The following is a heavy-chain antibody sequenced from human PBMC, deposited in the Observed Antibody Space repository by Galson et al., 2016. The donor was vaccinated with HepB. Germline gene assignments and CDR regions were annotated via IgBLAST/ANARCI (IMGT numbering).Heavy chain of an antibody. V-gene: IGHV3-74*01. J-gene: IGHJ5*02. Sequence: SLRLSCAGSGLIFNEHWLHWVRQAPGEGPSWASGISPDGSRTRYVDSEKGRFSISRDNARSKVYLQMNSLGTEDSAIYYCVTYNGGHPPAWGQGTLVIVSS. CDR3: VTYNGGHPPA. CDR2: ISPDGSRT. D-gene: IGHD4-23*01. CDR1: GLIFNEHW.